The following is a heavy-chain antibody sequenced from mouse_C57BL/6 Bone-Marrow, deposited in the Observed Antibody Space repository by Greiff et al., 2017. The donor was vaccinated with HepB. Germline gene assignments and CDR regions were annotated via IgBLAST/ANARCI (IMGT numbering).Heavy chain of an antibody. J-gene: IGHJ3*01. CDR2: ISSGGSYT. Sequence: EVKLVESGGDLVKPGGSLKLSCAASGFTFSSYGMSWVRQTPDKRLEWVATISSGGSYTYYPDSVKGRFTISRDNAKNTLYLQMSSLKSEDTAMYYCARHDGDFWGQGTLVTVSA. CDR1: GFTFSSYG. CDR3: ARHDGDF. V-gene: IGHV5-6*01. D-gene: IGHD2-13*01.